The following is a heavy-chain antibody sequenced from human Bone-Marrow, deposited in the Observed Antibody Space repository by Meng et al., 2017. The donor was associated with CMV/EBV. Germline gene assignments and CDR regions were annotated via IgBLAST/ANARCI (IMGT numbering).Heavy chain of an antibody. CDR3: ARGLRKGPVAKYFDP. CDR1: GGSFSGYC. CDR2: INHSGST. J-gene: IGHJ5*02. Sequence: SETLSLTCAVYGGSFSGYCWSWIRQPPGQGLEWIGEINHSGSTNYNPSLKSRVTISVDPSKNQFSLKLRSVTAADTAVYYCARGLRKGPVAKYFDPWGQGTLVTVSS. V-gene: IGHV4-34*01. D-gene: IGHD1-14*01.